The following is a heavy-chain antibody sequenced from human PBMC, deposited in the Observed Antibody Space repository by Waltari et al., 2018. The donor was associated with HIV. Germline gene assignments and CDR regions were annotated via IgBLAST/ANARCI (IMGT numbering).Heavy chain of an antibody. CDR3: ARAGRDGKLPPDY. Sequence: EVQLVESGGDLVQPGGSLRLSCAASGFTFSSYWTPWVRQAPGKGLVGVSRISDGSSTSYADSVKGRFTISRDNAKNTLYLQMNSLRAEDTAVYYCARAGRDGKLPPDYWGQGTLVTVSS. CDR1: GFTFSSYW. J-gene: IGHJ4*02. D-gene: IGHD1-7*01. CDR2: ISDGSST. V-gene: IGHV3-74*01.